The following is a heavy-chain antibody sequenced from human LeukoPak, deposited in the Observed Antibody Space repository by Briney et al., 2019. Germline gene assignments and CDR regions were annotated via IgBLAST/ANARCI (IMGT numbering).Heavy chain of an antibody. Sequence: GESLKISCKGSGYRFTSYWIGWVRQMPGKGLEWMGVIYPSDSDTRYSPSFQGQVTISADKSIDTAYLQWSSLKASDTAMYYCAKRASFSSNWYFEYWGQGTLVTVSS. CDR1: GYRFTSYW. D-gene: IGHD6-13*01. V-gene: IGHV5-51*01. CDR2: IYPSDSDT. J-gene: IGHJ4*02. CDR3: AKRASFSSNWYFEY.